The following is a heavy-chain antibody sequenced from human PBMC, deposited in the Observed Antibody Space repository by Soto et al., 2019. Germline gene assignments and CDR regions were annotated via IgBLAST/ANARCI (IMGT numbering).Heavy chain of an antibody. J-gene: IGHJ5*02. CDR3: ARDQEQLWGWFDP. Sequence: GASVKLSCKSSGGTFSSYAISWVRQAPGQGLEWMGGIIPIFGTANYAQKFQGRVTITADESTSTAYMELSSLRSEDTAVYYCARDQEQLWGWFDPWGQGTLVTVSS. CDR1: GGTFSSYA. V-gene: IGHV1-69*13. CDR2: IIPIFGTA. D-gene: IGHD6-6*01.